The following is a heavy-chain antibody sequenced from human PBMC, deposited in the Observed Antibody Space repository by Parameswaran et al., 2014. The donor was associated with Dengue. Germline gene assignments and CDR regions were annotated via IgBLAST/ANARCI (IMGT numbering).Heavy chain of an antibody. J-gene: IGHJ6*02. Sequence: ESLKISCAASEFTFSSYSMNWVRQAPGKGLEWVSYISSSSSTIYYADSVKGRFTISRDNGKNSLNLQMNSLRAEDTAVYYCARGDHSGYYWGKSYYGMDVWGQGTTVTVSS. D-gene: IGHD3-22*01. V-gene: IGHV3-48*01. CDR1: EFTFSSYS. CDR3: ARGDHSGYYWGKSYYGMDV. CDR2: ISSSSSTI.